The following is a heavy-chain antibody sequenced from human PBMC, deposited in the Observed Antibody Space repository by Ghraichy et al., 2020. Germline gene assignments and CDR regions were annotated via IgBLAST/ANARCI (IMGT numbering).Heavy chain of an antibody. CDR3: ARESHSTFDY. D-gene: IGHD6-13*01. CDR2: INLDGTEK. Sequence: GGSLRLSCVDSGFTFINYYMTWVRQAPGKRLEWVANINLDGTEKYYLDSVKGRFTISRDNARNSLYLQMNSLRAEDTGLYYCARESHSTFDYWGQGLLVTVSS. CDR1: GFTFINYY. V-gene: IGHV3-7*01. J-gene: IGHJ4*02.